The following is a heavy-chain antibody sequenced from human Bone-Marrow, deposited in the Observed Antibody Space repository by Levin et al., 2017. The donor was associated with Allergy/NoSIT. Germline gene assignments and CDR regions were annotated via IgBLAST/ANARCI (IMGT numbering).Heavy chain of an antibody. D-gene: IGHD2-15*01. CDR1: GYTFTGYY. J-gene: IGHJ4*02. CDR2: INPNSGGT. CDR3: ARGGSRLSD. Sequence: GESLKISCKTSGYTFTGYYIHWVRQAPGQGLEWMGWINPNSGGTNYAEKFQGRVTLTRDTSISTAYVELSRLRSDDTAVFYCARGGSRLSDWGQGTLVTVSS. V-gene: IGHV1-2*02.